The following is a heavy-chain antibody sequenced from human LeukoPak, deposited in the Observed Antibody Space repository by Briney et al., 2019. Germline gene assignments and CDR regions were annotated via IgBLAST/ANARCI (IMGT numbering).Heavy chain of an antibody. CDR3: ARRDYDFWSGYYPNYFDY. V-gene: IGHV4-38-2*01. CDR2: IYHSGST. Sequence: SETLSLACAVSGYSISSGYYWGWIRQPPGKGLEWIGSIYHSGSTYYNPSLKSRVTISVDTSKNQFSLKLSSVTAADTAVYYCARRDYDFWSGYYPNYFDYWGQGTLVTVSS. J-gene: IGHJ4*02. D-gene: IGHD3-3*01. CDR1: GYSISSGYY.